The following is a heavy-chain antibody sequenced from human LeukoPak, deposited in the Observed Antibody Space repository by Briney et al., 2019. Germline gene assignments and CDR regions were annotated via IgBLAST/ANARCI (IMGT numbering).Heavy chain of an antibody. V-gene: IGHV1-46*02. CDR1: GYTFNSSY. D-gene: IGHD3-22*01. CDR3: ARAYYESSAYRHAVYFDY. CDR2: INPSDDST. J-gene: IGHJ4*02. Sequence: ASVKVSCKASGYTFNSSYMHWVRQAPGQGLEWMGIINPSDDSTRYAQKFQGRVTMTKDTSTNTVYMHLSSLCSDDTAVYYCARAYYESSAYRHAVYFDYWGQGTLVTVSS.